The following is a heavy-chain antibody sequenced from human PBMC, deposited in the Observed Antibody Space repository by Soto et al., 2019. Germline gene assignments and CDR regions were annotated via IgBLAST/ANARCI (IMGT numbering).Heavy chain of an antibody. Sequence: GASVKVSCKASGGTFSSYAISWVRQAPGQGLEWMGGIIPIFGTANYAQKFQGRVTITADESTSTAYMELSSLRSEDTAVYYCARDHGLYQLLNHRGSRFDPWGQGTLGTVCS. J-gene: IGHJ5*02. CDR1: GGTFSSYA. CDR2: IIPIFGTA. CDR3: ARDHGLYQLLNHRGSRFDP. V-gene: IGHV1-69*13. D-gene: IGHD2-2*02.